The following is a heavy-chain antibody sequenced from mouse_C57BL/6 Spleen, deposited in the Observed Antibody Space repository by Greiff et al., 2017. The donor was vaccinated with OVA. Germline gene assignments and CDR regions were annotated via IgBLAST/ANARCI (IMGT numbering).Heavy chain of an antibody. V-gene: IGHV1-9*01. CDR3: ARAKGQLRDGAMDY. Sequence: QVQLQQPGAELVKPGASVKLSCKASGYTFTSYWIEWVKQRPGHGLEWIGEILPGSGSTNYNEKFKGKATFTADTSSNTAYMQLSSLTTEDSAIYYCARAKGQLRDGAMDYWGQGTSVTVSS. D-gene: IGHD3-2*02. J-gene: IGHJ4*01. CDR2: ILPGSGST. CDR1: GYTFTSYW.